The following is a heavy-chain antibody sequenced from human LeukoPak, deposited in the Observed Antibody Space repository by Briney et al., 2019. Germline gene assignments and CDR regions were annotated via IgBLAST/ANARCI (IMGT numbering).Heavy chain of an antibody. CDR2: ISGSGGST. V-gene: IGHV3-23*01. CDR3: AKDELGFGELFSSAFDI. J-gene: IGHJ3*02. D-gene: IGHD3-10*01. CDR1: GFTFSSYA. Sequence: GGSLRLSYAASGFTFSSYAMSWVRQAPGKGLEWVSAISGSGGSTYYADSVKGRFTISRDNSKNTLYLQMNSLRAEDTAVYYCAKDELGFGELFSSAFDIWGQGTMVTVSS.